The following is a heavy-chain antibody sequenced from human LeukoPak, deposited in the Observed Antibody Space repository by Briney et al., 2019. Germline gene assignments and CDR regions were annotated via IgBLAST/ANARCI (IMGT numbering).Heavy chain of an antibody. J-gene: IGHJ5*02. V-gene: IGHV4-30-2*01. CDR2: IYHSGST. D-gene: IGHD1-26*01. Sequence: SETLSLTCAVSGGSISSGGYSWSWIRQPPGKGLEWIGYIYHSGSTYYNPSLKSRVTISVDTSKNQFSLKLSSVTAADTAVYYCARDIGSTPPGGERFDPWGQGTLVTVSS. CDR3: ARDIGSTPPGGERFDP. CDR1: GGSISSGGYS.